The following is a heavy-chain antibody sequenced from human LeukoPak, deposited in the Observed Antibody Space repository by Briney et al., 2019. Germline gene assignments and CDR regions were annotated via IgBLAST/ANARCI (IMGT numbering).Heavy chain of an antibody. CDR3: ARDLRVVITGSFDS. D-gene: IGHD3-22*01. J-gene: IGHJ4*02. Sequence: PGGSLRLPCAASGFSFDDYGLTWVRQAPGKGLELVSGINWNGDSTDYADSVKGRFTISRDNAKNSLYLQMNSLRAEDTALYYCARDLRVVITGSFDSWGQGTLVTVSS. V-gene: IGHV3-20*04. CDR1: GFSFDDYG. CDR2: INWNGDST.